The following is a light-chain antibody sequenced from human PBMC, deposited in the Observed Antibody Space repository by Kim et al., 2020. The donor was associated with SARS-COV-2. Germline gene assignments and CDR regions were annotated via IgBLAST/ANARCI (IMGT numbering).Light chain of an antibody. V-gene: IGLV3-19*01. CDR2: AKN. J-gene: IGLJ2*01. Sequence: SSELTQDPAVSVALGQTVRITCQGDSLRSYYASWYQQKPGQAPVLVMYAKNNRPSGIPDRFSGSSSGNTASLTITGAQAEDEADYYCKSGDTSGYLLVFGGGTQLTVL. CDR3: KSGDTSGYLLV. CDR1: SLRSYY.